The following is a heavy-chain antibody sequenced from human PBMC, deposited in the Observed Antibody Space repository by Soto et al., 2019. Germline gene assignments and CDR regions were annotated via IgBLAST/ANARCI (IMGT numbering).Heavy chain of an antibody. CDR2: IFYSGST. CDR3: ARHVGQQLRYYYYGLDV. D-gene: IGHD6-13*01. Sequence: QLQLQESGLGLVKPSETLSLTCTVSGDSISSSNYYWGWIRQPPGKGLEWIGNIFYSGSTYYHPSLKSRVTISVDTSKNQFSLKLSSVTAADAAIYYCARHVGQQLRYYYYGLDVWGQGAAVTVSS. CDR1: GDSISSSNYY. J-gene: IGHJ6*02. V-gene: IGHV4-39*01.